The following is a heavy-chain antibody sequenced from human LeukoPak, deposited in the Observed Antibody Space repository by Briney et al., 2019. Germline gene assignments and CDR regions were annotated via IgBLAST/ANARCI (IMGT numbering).Heavy chain of an antibody. Sequence: PSETLSLTCAVSGGSISSGGYSWSWIRQPPGKGLEWIGYIYHSGSTYHNPSLKSRVTISVDRSKNQFSLKLSSVTAADTAVYYCARHLGYYDILTGYYKPHWYFDLWGRGTLVTVSS. CDR1: GGSISSGGYS. D-gene: IGHD3-9*01. V-gene: IGHV4-30-2*01. CDR2: IYHSGST. J-gene: IGHJ2*01. CDR3: ARHLGYYDILTGYYKPHWYFDL.